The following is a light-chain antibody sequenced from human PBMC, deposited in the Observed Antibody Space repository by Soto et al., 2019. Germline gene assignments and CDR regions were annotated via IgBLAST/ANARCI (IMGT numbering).Light chain of an antibody. V-gene: IGLV2-8*01. Sequence: QSVLTQSPSASGSPGQSVTISCTGTKNDIGVYDFVSWYQHHPGKAPRLIIYEVVQRPSGVPDRFSGSKSGNTASLTVSGLQAADEADYFCQSYDSSLSAYVFGTGTKVTVL. CDR1: KNDIGVYDF. CDR3: QSYDSSLSAYV. J-gene: IGLJ1*01. CDR2: EVV.